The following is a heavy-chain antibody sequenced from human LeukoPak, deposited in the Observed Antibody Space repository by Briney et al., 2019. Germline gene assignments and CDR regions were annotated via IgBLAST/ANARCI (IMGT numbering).Heavy chain of an antibody. Sequence: PSETLSLTCTVSGGSISSSSYYWGWIRQPPGKGLEWIGSIYYSGSTCYNPSLKSRVTISVDTSKNQFSLKLSSVTAADTAVYYCARHSSYFDYWGQGTLVTVSS. CDR2: IYYSGST. CDR1: GGSISSSSYY. CDR3: ARHSSYFDY. V-gene: IGHV4-39*01. J-gene: IGHJ4*02. D-gene: IGHD2-2*01.